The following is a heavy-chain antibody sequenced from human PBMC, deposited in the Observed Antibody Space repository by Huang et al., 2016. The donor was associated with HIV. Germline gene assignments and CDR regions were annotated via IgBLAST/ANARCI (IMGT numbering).Heavy chain of an antibody. J-gene: IGHJ4*02. D-gene: IGHD5-18*01. CDR1: GFTFSDYY. V-gene: IGHV3-11*01. CDR3: ARDHSYGWFDY. Sequence: QVQLVESGGGLVKPGGSLRLSCAASGFTFSDYYRSWIRQAPVKGLELVSDISSSGSTIYDADSVKGRFTISRYNAKNSLYLQMNRLRAEDTAVYYCARDHSYGWFDYWGQGTLVTVSS. CDR2: ISSSGSTI.